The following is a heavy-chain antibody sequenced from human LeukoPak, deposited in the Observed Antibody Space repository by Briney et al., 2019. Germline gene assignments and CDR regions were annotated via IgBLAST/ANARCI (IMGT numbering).Heavy chain of an antibody. CDR3: ARGFIGYSYGYLWFDP. V-gene: IGHV4-34*01. CDR1: GGSFSGYY. CDR2: INHSGST. D-gene: IGHD5-18*01. Sequence: SETLSLTCAVYGGSFSGYYWSWIRQPPGKGLEWIGEINHSGSTNYNPSPKSRVTISVDTSKNQFSLKLSSVTAADTAVYYCARGFIGYSYGYLWFDPWGQGTLVTVSS. J-gene: IGHJ5*02.